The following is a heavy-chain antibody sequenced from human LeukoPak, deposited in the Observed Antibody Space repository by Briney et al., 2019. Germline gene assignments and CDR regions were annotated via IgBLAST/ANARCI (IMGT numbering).Heavy chain of an antibody. CDR2: ISGGGSYI. Sequence: GGSLRLSCSVSGFTFSSYSMNWVRQAPGKGLRWVSSISGGGSYIFYADSVEGRFSVSRDNAKNSVFLQMNSLRAEDTAVYYCARGLGDYDAFDVWGQGTRVTVAS. CDR1: GFTFSSYS. J-gene: IGHJ3*01. V-gene: IGHV3-21*01. D-gene: IGHD4-17*01. CDR3: ARGLGDYDAFDV.